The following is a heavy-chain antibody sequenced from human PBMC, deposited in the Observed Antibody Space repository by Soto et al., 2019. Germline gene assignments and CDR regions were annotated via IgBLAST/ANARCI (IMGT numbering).Heavy chain of an antibody. CDR3: ARVLRYFDWPHYGMDV. CDR1: GFTFSSYW. Sequence: PGGSLRLSCAASGFTFSSYWMSWVRQAPGKGLEWVANIKQDGSEKYYVDSVKGRFTISRDNAKNSLYLQMNSLRAEDTAVYYCARVLRYFDWPHYGMDVWGQGTTVTVSS. J-gene: IGHJ6*02. D-gene: IGHD3-9*01. V-gene: IGHV3-7*01. CDR2: IKQDGSEK.